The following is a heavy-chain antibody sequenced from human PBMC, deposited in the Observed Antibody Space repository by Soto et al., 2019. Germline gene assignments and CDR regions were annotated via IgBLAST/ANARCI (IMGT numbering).Heavy chain of an antibody. D-gene: IGHD1-1*01. J-gene: IGHJ4*02. V-gene: IGHV4-34*01. CDR2: INHSGST. CDR1: GGPFSGYY. CDR3: EPDWGTGLSQLDS. Sequence: SESLSLTCAVYGGPFSGYYWSWIRQPPGQGLEWIGEINHSGSTNYNPSLKSRGTISSHASKNQIYMTLRSVTDEATAIYYCEPDWGTGLSQLDSWGKGTLVTVYS.